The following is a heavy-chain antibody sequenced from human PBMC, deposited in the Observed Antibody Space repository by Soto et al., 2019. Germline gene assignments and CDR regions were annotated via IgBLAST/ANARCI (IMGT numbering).Heavy chain of an antibody. CDR2: IGGSVDNT. CDR3: AKGGGAADC. Sequence: EVQLLESGGGLVQPGGSLRLSCSASGFTFSSYAMSWVRQAPGKGLEWVSAIGGSVDNTKYADSVKGRFTISRDNSKNKLYLQLNSLIVEDTAVYYCAKGGGAADCWGQGTMVTVSS. J-gene: IGHJ4*02. D-gene: IGHD6-13*01. CDR1: GFTFSSYA. V-gene: IGHV3-23*01.